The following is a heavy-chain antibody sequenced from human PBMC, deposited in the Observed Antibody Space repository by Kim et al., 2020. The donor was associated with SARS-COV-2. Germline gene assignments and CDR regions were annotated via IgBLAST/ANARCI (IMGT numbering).Heavy chain of an antibody. D-gene: IGHD3-10*01. CDR3: ARDSGSGSYYNDIFDY. Sequence: GGSLRLSCAASGFTFSSYSMNWVRQAPGKGLEWVSSISSSSSYIYYADSVRGRFTISRDNAKNSLYLQMNSLRAEDTAVYYCARDSGSGSYYNDIFDYWGQGTLVTVSS. CDR1: GFTFSSYS. J-gene: IGHJ4*02. CDR2: ISSSSSYI. V-gene: IGHV3-21*01.